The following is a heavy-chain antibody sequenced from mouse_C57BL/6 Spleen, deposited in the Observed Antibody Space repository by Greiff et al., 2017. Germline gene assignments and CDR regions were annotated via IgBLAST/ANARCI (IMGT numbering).Heavy chain of an antibody. V-gene: IGHV5-4*01. CDR2: ISDGGSYT. J-gene: IGHJ2*01. CDR1: GFTFSSYA. D-gene: IGHD2-3*01. Sequence: EVKLVESGGGLVKPGGSLKLSCAASGFTFSSYAMSWVRQTPEKRLEWVATISDGGSYTYYPDNVKGRFIISRDNAKNNLYLQMSHLKSEDTAMYYCARDDDGYGYFDYWGQGTTLTVSS. CDR3: ARDDDGYGYFDY.